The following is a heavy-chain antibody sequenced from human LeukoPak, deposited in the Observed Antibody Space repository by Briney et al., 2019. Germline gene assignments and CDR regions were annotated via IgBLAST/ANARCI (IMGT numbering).Heavy chain of an antibody. J-gene: IGHJ4*02. CDR2: ISHSGST. V-gene: IGHV4-34*01. D-gene: IGHD6-19*01. CDR1: GGSISSYY. Sequence: PSETLSLTCTVSGGSISSYYWSWIRQPAGKGLEWIGEISHSGSTNYNPSLKSRVTISVDTSKNQFSLKLSSVTAADTAVYYCASGAVVGAFDYWGQGTLVTVSS. CDR3: ASGAVVGAFDY.